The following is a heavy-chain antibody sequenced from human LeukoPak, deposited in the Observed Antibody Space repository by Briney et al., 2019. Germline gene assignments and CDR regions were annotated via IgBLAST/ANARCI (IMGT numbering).Heavy chain of an antibody. D-gene: IGHD6-19*01. CDR2: IDPHSGGT. Sequence: ASVKVSCKTSGYTFTGYYIHWVRQAPGQGLEWMGWIDPHSGGTNYAQKFQGRVTMTRDTSITTAYMELSRLRSDDTAVYYCAVWTSGWLASDYWGQATLVTVSS. V-gene: IGHV1-2*02. J-gene: IGHJ4*02. CDR3: AVWTSGWLASDY. CDR1: GYTFTGYY.